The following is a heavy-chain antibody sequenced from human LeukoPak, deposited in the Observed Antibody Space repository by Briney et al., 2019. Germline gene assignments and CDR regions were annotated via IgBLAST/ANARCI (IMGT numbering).Heavy chain of an antibody. V-gene: IGHV4-39*07. CDR1: GGSISSSSYY. Sequence: SETLSLTCTVSGGSISSSSYYWGWIRQPPGKGLEWIGSIYYSGSTYYNPSLKSRVIISVDTSKNQFSLKLSSVTAADTAVYYCARRPLGDGSGSYGYYFDYWGQGTLVTVSS. CDR2: IYYSGST. CDR3: ARRPLGDGSGSYGYYFDY. J-gene: IGHJ4*02. D-gene: IGHD3-10*01.